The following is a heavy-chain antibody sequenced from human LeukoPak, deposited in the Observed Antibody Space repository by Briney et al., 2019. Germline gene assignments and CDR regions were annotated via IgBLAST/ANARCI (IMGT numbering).Heavy chain of an antibody. CDR3: AKHYYDSSGYYYYMDV. CDR2: ISGSGGTT. V-gene: IGHV3-23*01. CDR1: GFTFASYA. Sequence: GGSLRLSCAASGFTFASYAMSWVRQAPGKGLEWVSTISGSGGTTFYVDSLKGRFTISRDNSKNTLYLQMNSLRAEDTAVYYCAKHYYDSSGYYYYMDVWGKGTTVTASS. D-gene: IGHD3-22*01. J-gene: IGHJ6*03.